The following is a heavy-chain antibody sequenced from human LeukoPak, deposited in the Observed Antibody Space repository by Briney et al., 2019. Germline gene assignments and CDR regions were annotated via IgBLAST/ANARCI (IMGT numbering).Heavy chain of an antibody. CDR3: ARWTTTYPDY. D-gene: IGHD4-11*01. J-gene: IGHJ4*02. CDR2: TDPIGGST. V-gene: IGHV1-46*01. CDR1: GYTFTSYG. Sequence: ASVKVSCKASGYTFTSYGISWVRQAPGQGLEWMGITDPIGGSTNYAQKFQGRVTMTRDTSTSTVYMELSSLRSEDSAVYYCARWTTTYPDYWGQGTLVTVSS.